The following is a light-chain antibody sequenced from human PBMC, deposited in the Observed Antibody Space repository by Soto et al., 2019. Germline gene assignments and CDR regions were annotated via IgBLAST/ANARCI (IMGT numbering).Light chain of an antibody. J-gene: IGKJ1*01. CDR3: QQKQA. CDR2: KAS. Sequence: DIPMTQSPCTLSASVGDRVTITCRASQSISSWLAWYQKKQGKAPKLLIYKASSLESGVPSRFSGSRSGTEFPLTISSLQPDNFATYYCQQKQAFGQGTKVEIQ. V-gene: IGKV1-5*03. CDR1: QSISSW.